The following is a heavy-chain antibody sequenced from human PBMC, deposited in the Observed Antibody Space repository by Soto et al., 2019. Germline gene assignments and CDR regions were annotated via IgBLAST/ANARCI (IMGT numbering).Heavy chain of an antibody. V-gene: IGHV3-33*01. CDR3: ARDRLVPYGYGMDV. Sequence: PGGSLRLSCAASAFTFRSYGIHWVRQAPSKGLEWVVLIWFDGSKKYYVDSVKGRFAVSRDNSKSTLYLQMSSLRVEDTAVYYCARDRLVPYGYGMDVWGQGTTVTVAS. J-gene: IGHJ6*02. CDR1: AFTFRSYG. D-gene: IGHD2-2*01. CDR2: IWFDGSKK.